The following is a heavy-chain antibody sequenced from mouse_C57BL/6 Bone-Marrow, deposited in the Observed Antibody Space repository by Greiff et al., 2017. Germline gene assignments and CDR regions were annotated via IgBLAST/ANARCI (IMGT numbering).Heavy chain of an antibody. V-gene: IGHV5-9*01. CDR3: ARPPMVTG. D-gene: IGHD2-2*01. Sequence: EVKLMESGGGLVKPGGSLKLSCAASGFTFSSYTMSWVRQTPEKRLEWVATISGGGGNTYYPDSVKGRFTISRDNAKNTLYLQMSSLRSEDTALYYCARPPMVTGGGQGTLVTVSA. CDR1: GFTFSSYT. CDR2: ISGGGGNT. J-gene: IGHJ3*01.